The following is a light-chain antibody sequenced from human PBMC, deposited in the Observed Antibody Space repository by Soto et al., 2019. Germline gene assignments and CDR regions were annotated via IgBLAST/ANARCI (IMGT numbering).Light chain of an antibody. CDR1: SSDLGTYDY. CDR3: SSHTTNSVV. CDR2: EVI. V-gene: IGLV2-14*01. J-gene: IGLJ1*01. Sequence: QSVLTQPASVSGSPGQSITISCTGTSSDLGTYDYVSWYRHHPGKAPELIIYEVINRPSGASSRFSGSKSGNTASLTISGLQPEDEADYYCSSHTTNSVVFGTGTKLTVL.